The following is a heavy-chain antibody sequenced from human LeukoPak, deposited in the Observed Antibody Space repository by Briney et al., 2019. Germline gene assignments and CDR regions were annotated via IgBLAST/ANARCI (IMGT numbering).Heavy chain of an antibody. J-gene: IGHJ3*02. Sequence: SETLSLTCTVSGGSISSGGYYWSWIRQHPGKGLEWIGYIHYSGSTYYNPSPKSRVTISVDTSKNQFSLKLSSVTAADTAVYYCARDLVDSGYAFDIWGQGTMVTVSS. CDR1: GGSISSGGYY. CDR2: IHYSGST. D-gene: IGHD5-18*01. V-gene: IGHV4-31*03. CDR3: ARDLVDSGYAFDI.